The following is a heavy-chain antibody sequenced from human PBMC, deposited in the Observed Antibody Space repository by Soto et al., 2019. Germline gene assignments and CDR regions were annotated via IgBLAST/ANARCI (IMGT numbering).Heavy chain of an antibody. J-gene: IGHJ4*02. CDR3: ARDKEQGQAHLYCGY. Sequence: QVQLVQSGAAVKKPGASVKVSCKASGYTFTNSGISWVRQAPGQGLEWMGWISPYNGNTNYAKKLQGRVTMTGDTATSTAQMELRSLRSDDTAVYYCARDKEQGQAHLYCGYWGQGTLVTVSS. D-gene: IGHD2-21*01. CDR2: ISPYNGNT. CDR1: GYTFTNSG. V-gene: IGHV1-18*01.